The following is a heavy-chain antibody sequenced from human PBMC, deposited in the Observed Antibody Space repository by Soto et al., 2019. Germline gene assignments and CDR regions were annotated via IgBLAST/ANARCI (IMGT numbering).Heavy chain of an antibody. D-gene: IGHD3-10*01. CDR2: ISSSSSYI. CDR3: ARGSRYYGSGATSDFDY. Sequence: GGSLRLSCAASGFTFSSYSMNWVRQAPGKGLEWVSSISSSSSYIYYADSVKGRFTISRDNAKNSLYLQMNSLRAEDTAVYYCARGSRYYGSGATSDFDYWGQGTLVTVSS. V-gene: IGHV3-21*01. CDR1: GFTFSSYS. J-gene: IGHJ4*02.